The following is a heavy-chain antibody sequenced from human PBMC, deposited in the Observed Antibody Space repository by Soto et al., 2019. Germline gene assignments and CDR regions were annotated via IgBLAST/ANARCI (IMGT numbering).Heavy chain of an antibody. CDR1: GFTFDDYA. Sequence: EVQLVESGGGLVQPGRSLRLSCAASGFTFDDYAMYWVRQAPGMGLEWVSGISWNSGSIGYAASVKGRFTISRDNAKSALYLEMNSLRVDDTALYYCVKANMESSSSGLRSLDYWGQGTRVTVSS. V-gene: IGHV3-9*01. CDR3: VKANMESSSSGLRSLDY. CDR2: ISWNSGSI. J-gene: IGHJ4*02. D-gene: IGHD6-6*01.